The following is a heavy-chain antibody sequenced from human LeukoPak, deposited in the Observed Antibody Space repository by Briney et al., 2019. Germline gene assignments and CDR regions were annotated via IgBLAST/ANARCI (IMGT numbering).Heavy chain of an antibody. V-gene: IGHV3-33*06. Sequence: PGGSLRLSCAASGFTFSSYGMHWVRQAPGKGLEWVAVIWYDGSNKYYADSVKGRFTISRDNSKNTLYLQMNSLRAGDTAVYYCAKARYSYDHYYFDYWGQGTLVTVSS. J-gene: IGHJ4*02. CDR1: GFTFSSYG. D-gene: IGHD5-18*01. CDR3: AKARYSYDHYYFDY. CDR2: IWYDGSNK.